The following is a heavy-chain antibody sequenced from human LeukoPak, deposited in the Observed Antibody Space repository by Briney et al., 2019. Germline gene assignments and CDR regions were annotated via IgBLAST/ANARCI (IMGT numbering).Heavy chain of an antibody. V-gene: IGHV4-59*01. CDR3: ARVSYDFWSGYYPDAFDI. J-gene: IGHJ3*02. Sequence: SETLSLTCTVSGGSISSYYWSWIRQPPGKGLEWIGYIYYSGSTNYNPSLKSRVTISVDTSKNQFSLKLSSVTAADTAVYYCARVSYDFWSGYYPDAFDIWGQGTMVTVS. CDR2: IYYSGST. CDR1: GGSISSYY. D-gene: IGHD3-3*01.